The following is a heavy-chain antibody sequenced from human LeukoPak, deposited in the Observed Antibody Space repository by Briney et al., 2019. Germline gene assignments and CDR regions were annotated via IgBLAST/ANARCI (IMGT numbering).Heavy chain of an antibody. D-gene: IGHD3-10*01. CDR1: GYTFTSYG. J-gene: IGHJ6*02. Sequence: GASVTVSFKASGYTFTSYGISWVRQAPGQGLEWMGCISAYNGNTNYAQKLQGRVTMTTDTSTSTAYMELRSLRSDDTAVYYCASPLGGYHYGMDVWGQGTTVTVSS. CDR3: ASPLGGYHYGMDV. CDR2: ISAYNGNT. V-gene: IGHV1-18*01.